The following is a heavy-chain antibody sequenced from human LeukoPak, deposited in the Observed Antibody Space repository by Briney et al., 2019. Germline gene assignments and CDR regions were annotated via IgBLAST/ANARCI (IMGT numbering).Heavy chain of an antibody. V-gene: IGHV3-64D*06. CDR2: ISSNGGST. CDR1: GFTFSSYA. D-gene: IGHD3-22*01. J-gene: IGHJ4*02. CDR3: VKAASSGYYWAFDY. Sequence: GGSLRLSCSASGFTFSSYAMHWVRQAPGKGLEYVSAISSNGGSTYYADSVEGRFTISRDNSKNTLYLQMSSLRAEDTAVYYCVKAASSGYYWAFDYWGQGTLVTVSS.